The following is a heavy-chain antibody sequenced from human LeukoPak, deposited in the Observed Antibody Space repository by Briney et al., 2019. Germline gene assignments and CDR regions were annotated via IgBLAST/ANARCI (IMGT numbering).Heavy chain of an antibody. D-gene: IGHD3-22*01. CDR3: ARSIVVVHYFDY. Sequence: PGGSLRLSCAASGFTFSDYYMSWIRQAPGKGLEWVSYISSSGSTIYYADSVKGRFTISGDNAKNSLYLQMNSLRAEDTAVYYCARSIVVVHYFDYWGQGTLVTVSS. CDR1: GFTFSDYY. J-gene: IGHJ4*02. CDR2: ISSSGSTI. V-gene: IGHV3-11*04.